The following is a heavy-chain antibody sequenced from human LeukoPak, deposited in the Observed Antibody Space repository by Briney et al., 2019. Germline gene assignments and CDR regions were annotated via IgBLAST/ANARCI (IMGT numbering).Heavy chain of an antibody. Sequence: PSETLSLTCTVSGGSISSGGYYWSWIRQPPGKGLEWIGYIYYSGSTNYNPSLKSRVTISVDTSKNQFSLKLSSVTAADTAVYYCARGIAVAGIGFDYWGQGTLVTVSS. CDR2: IYYSGST. CDR3: ARGIAVAGIGFDY. J-gene: IGHJ4*02. D-gene: IGHD6-19*01. V-gene: IGHV4-61*08. CDR1: GGSISSGGYY.